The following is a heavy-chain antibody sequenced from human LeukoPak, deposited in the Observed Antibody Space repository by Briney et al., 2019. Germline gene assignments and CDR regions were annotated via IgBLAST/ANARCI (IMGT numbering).Heavy chain of an antibody. J-gene: IGHJ4*02. CDR1: GYTFTGYY. CDR2: INPNSGGT. V-gene: IGHV1-2*02. CDR3: ARDERYDSSGYPFDY. Sequence: ASVKVSCKASGYTFTGYYMHWVRQAPGQGLEWMGWINPNSGGTNYAQKFQGRVNMSRNTSISTAYMELSRLRSDDTAVYYCARDERYDSSGYPFDYWGRGTLVTVSS. D-gene: IGHD3-22*01.